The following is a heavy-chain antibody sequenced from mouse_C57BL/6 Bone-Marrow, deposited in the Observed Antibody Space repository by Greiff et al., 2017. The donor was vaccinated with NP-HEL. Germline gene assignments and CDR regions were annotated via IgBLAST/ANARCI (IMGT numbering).Heavy chain of an antibody. D-gene: IGHD2-3*01. CDR3: ARAGDGYTGYRYFDV. V-gene: IGHV5-6*01. CDR1: GFTFSSYG. CDR2: ISRGGSYT. Sequence: EVMLVESGGDLVKPGGSLKLSCAASGFTFSSYGMSWVRQTPDKRLEWVATISRGGSYTYYPDSVKGRFTISRDNAKNTLNPQMGSLKSKDTAMYDCARAGDGYTGYRYFDVWGTGTTVTVSS. J-gene: IGHJ1*03.